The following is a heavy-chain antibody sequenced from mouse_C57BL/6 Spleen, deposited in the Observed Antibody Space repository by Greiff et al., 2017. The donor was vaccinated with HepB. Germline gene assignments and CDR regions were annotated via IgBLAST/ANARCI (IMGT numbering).Heavy chain of an antibody. J-gene: IGHJ4*01. D-gene: IGHD2-5*01. CDR1: GFSLSTFGMG. V-gene: IGHV8-8*01. CDR3: ARMVGNYSNWGYAMDY. Sequence: QVTLKESGPGILQPSQTLSLTCSFSGFSLSTFGMGVGWIRQPSGKGLEWLAHIWWDDDKYYNPALKSRLTISKDTSKNQVFLKIANVDTADTATYYCARMVGNYSNWGYAMDYWGQGTSVTVSS. CDR2: IWWDDDK.